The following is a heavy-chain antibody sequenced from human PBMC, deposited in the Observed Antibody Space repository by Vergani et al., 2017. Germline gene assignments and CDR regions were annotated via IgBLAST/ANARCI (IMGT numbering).Heavy chain of an antibody. D-gene: IGHD2-8*02. CDR1: GFTFSSYS. CDR3: TTDLRLPTGFDY. V-gene: IGHV3-15*01. J-gene: IGHJ4*02. CDR2: IKSKTDGGTT. Sequence: EVQLVESGGGLVKPGGSLRLSCAASGFTFSSYSMNWVRQAPGKGLEWVGRIKSKTDGGTTDYAAPVKGRFTISRDDSKNTLYLQMNSLKTEDTAVYYCTTDLRLPTGFDYWGQGTLVTVSS.